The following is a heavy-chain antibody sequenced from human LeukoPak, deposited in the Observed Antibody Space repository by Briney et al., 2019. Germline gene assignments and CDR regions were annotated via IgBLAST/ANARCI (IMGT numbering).Heavy chain of an antibody. CDR3: AKDMSIAVAGVMDY. V-gene: IGHV3-23*01. CDR2: ISGSGGST. Sequence: GGSLRLSCAASGFTFSSYAMSWVRQAPGKGLEWVSAISGSGGSTYYADSVKGRFTISRDNAKNSLYLQMNSLRAEDTALYYCAKDMSIAVAGVMDYWGQGTLVTVSS. CDR1: GFTFSSYA. J-gene: IGHJ4*02. D-gene: IGHD6-19*01.